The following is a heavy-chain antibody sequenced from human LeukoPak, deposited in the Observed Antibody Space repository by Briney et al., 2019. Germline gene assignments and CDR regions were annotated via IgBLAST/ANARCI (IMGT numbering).Heavy chain of an antibody. J-gene: IGHJ5*02. D-gene: IGHD6-25*01. CDR2: MDTDGRTT. CDR1: GFPFGNFW. CDR3: ATDVTGSEDR. Sequence: GGSLRLSCVVSGFPFGNFWMHWVRPVPGKGLVWVARMDTDGRTTDYADSVKGRFTISRDNARNTLYLQMRSLRADDTALYYCATDVTGSEDRWGQGTLVTVSS. V-gene: IGHV3-74*01.